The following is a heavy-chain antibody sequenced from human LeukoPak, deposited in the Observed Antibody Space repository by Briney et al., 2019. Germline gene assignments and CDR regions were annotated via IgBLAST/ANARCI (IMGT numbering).Heavy chain of an antibody. CDR2: IYVTGT. Sequence: SETLSLTCTVSGGSIGTYYWSWVRQSPGTGLEWIGYIYVTGTRYNPYLQSRVTISVDRSRNQFFLKMTSVTAADTAVYYCARHTGGGIEDMDVWAEGPRSPSP. D-gene: IGHD3-16*02. CDR3: ARHTGGGIEDMDV. J-gene: IGHJ6*03. CDR1: GGSIGTYY. V-gene: IGHV4-59*08.